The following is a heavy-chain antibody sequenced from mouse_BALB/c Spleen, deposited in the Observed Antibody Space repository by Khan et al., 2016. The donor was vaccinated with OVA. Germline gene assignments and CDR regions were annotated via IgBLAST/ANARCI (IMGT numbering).Heavy chain of an antibody. V-gene: IGHV5-6-5*01. CDR2: ISTGGST. J-gene: IGHJ1*01. CDR3: SRGDYHGRGYFDV. CDR1: GLTFSIYA. Sequence: EVELVESGGGLVKPGGSLKLSCAASGLTFSIYAMSWVRQTPEKRLEWVASISTGGSTYYPDSVKGRITISRDNARNILYLQMSSLRSEDTAMYYCSRGDYHGRGYFDVWGAGTTVTVSS. D-gene: IGHD1-2*01.